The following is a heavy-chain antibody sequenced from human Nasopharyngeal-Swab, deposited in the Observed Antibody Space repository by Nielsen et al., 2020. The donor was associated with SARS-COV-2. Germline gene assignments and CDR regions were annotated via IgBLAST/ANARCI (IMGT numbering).Heavy chain of an antibody. D-gene: IGHD6-6*01. CDR3: ARGTTSSSALGY. CDR1: GFTFSSYS. J-gene: IGHJ4*02. Sequence: GESLISCAASGFTFSSYSMNWVRQAPGKGLEWVSSISSSSSYIYYADSVRGRFTISRDNAKNSLYLQMNSLRAEDTAVYYCARGTTSSSALGYWGQGTLVTVSS. V-gene: IGHV3-21*01. CDR2: ISSSSSYI.